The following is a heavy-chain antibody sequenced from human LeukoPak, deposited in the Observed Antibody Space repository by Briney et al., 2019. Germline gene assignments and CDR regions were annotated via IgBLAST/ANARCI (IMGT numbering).Heavy chain of an antibody. Sequence: GGSLRLSCAASGFTFSSYAMSWVRQAPGKGLEWVSAISGGGGSTYFADSVRGRFSISRDNSENTLYLQMDSLRAGDTAMYYCAKTPFSAGTNYYYDSWGQGTLVTVSA. V-gene: IGHV3-23*01. J-gene: IGHJ4*02. CDR3: AKTPFSAGTNYYYDS. D-gene: IGHD2-8*01. CDR2: ISGGGGST. CDR1: GFTFSSYA.